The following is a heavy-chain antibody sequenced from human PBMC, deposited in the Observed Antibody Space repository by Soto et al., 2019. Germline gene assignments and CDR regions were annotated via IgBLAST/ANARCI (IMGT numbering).Heavy chain of an antibody. D-gene: IGHD3-16*01. CDR3: ARDLGALEQYGMDV. CDR2: ISSSSSTI. CDR1: GFTFSSYS. V-gene: IGHV3-48*02. J-gene: IGHJ6*02. Sequence: EVQLVESGGGLVQPGGSLRLSCAASGFTFSSYSMNWVRRAPGKGLEWVSYISSSSSTIYYADSVKGRFTISRDNAKNSLYLQMNSLRDEDTAVYYCARDLGALEQYGMDVWGQGTTVTVSS.